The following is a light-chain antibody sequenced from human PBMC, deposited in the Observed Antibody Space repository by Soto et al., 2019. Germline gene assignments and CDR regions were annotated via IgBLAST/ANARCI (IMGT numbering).Light chain of an antibody. CDR3: QHYNSYSEA. Sequence: DIQVKQSPATLSGSVGDRVTITCRASQTISSWLAWYQQKPGKAPKLLIYKASTLKSGVPSRFSGSGSGTEFTLTISSLQPDDFATYYRQHYNSYSEAFGQGTKVDI. J-gene: IGKJ1*01. CDR2: KAS. CDR1: QTISSW. V-gene: IGKV1-5*03.